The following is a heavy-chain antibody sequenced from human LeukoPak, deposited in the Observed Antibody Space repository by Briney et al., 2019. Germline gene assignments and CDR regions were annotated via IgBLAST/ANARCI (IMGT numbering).Heavy chain of an antibody. D-gene: IGHD5-18*01. Sequence: PSETLSLSCAVSGFSITNMYWSWIRQPQGKGLEVIGYTYINGDTNYNPSLKSRVSISLDTSKNQLSLKMTSVTAADTAVYYCARTARVFDYWGQGILVTVSS. CDR3: ARTARVFDY. J-gene: IGHJ4*02. CDR1: GFSITNMY. CDR2: TYINGDT. V-gene: IGHV4-4*09.